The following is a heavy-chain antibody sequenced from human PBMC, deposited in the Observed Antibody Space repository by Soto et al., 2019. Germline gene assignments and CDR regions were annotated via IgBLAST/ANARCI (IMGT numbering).Heavy chain of an antibody. CDR2: INYSGTT. D-gene: IGHD1-26*01. CDR3: ARDHKWDGMDV. J-gene: IGHJ6*02. V-gene: IGHV4-31*03. Sequence: SETLSLTCSVSGGSFSSDSFIWSWVRQFPGKGLDLIGYINYSGTTYYNPSLRSRITMSVDTSKNQFSLNLSSVTAADTAVYYCARDHKWDGMDVWGQGTTVTVSS. CDR1: GGSFSSDSFI.